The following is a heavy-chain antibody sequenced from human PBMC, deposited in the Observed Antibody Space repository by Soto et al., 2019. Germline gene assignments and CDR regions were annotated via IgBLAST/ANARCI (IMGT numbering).Heavy chain of an antibody. V-gene: IGHV6-1*01. Sequence: SQTLSLTYAISGDHVSRNSAAWNWIRTSPSRGLEWLGRTYYRSKWYNDYAVSVKSRITINPDTSKNQFSLQLNSVTPEDTAVYYCARNSEITIFGVVNNWFDPWGQGTLVTVSS. J-gene: IGHJ5*02. CDR2: TYYRSKWYN. CDR3: ARNSEITIFGVVNNWFDP. D-gene: IGHD3-3*01. CDR1: GDHVSRNSAA.